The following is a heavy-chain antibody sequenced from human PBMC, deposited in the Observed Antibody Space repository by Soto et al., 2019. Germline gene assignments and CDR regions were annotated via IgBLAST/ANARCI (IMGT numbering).Heavy chain of an antibody. CDR3: ARGGHVGSSTSCCHNF. D-gene: IGHD2-2*01. CDR2: TFHSGAT. CDR1: GDSISSGFYY. Sequence: SETLSLTCTVSGDSISSGFYYWTWIRQTPGKGLEWIGYTFHSGATYFNSSLEGRVSISVDTSKNQFFLKLTSVTAADTAVYYCARGGHVGSSTSCCHNFWVQGTLVAVSS. V-gene: IGHV4-30-4*01. J-gene: IGHJ4*02.